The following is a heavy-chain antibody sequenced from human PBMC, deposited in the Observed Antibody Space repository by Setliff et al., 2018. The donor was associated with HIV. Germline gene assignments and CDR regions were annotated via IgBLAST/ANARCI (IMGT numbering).Heavy chain of an antibody. CDR1: GYSISSGYY. Sequence: PSETLSLTCAVSGYSISSGYYWGWIRQPPGKGLEWIGSIYHSGSTYYNPSLKSRLTISLDTSKNQLSLKLSSVTAADSAIYYCASSYWGADCSLVADTNWFDPWGQGTLVTVSS. V-gene: IGHV4-38-2*01. CDR2: IYHSGST. J-gene: IGHJ5*02. D-gene: IGHD2-21*01. CDR3: ASSYWGADCSLVADTNWFDP.